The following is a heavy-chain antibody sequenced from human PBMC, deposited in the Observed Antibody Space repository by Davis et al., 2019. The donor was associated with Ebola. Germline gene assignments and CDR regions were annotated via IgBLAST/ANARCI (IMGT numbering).Heavy chain of an antibody. D-gene: IGHD6-13*01. CDR3: ARFLWIAAAGYFDY. J-gene: IGHJ4*02. Sequence: ASVKVSCKASGYTFTSYAMHWVRQAPGQRLEWMGWINAGNGNTKYSQKFQGRVTITRDTSASTAYMELSSLRSEDTAVYYCARFLWIAAAGYFDYWGQGTLVTVSS. CDR1: GYTFTSYA. V-gene: IGHV1-3*01. CDR2: INAGNGNT.